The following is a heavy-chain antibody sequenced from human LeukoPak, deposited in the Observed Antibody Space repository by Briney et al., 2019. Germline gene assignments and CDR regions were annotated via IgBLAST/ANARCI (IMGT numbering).Heavy chain of an antibody. Sequence: SETLSLTYTVSGGSISSSSYYWGWIRQPPGKGLEWIGSIYYSGSTYYNPSLKSRVTISVDTSKNQFSLKLSSVTAADTAVYYCASLRPNYYYYMDVWGKGTTVTVSS. J-gene: IGHJ6*03. D-gene: IGHD3-3*01. CDR1: GGSISSSSYY. CDR2: IYYSGST. V-gene: IGHV4-39*01. CDR3: ASLRPNYYYYMDV.